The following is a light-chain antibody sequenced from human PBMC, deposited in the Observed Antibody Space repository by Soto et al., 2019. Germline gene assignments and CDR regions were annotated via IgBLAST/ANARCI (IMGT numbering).Light chain of an antibody. J-gene: IGKJ1*01. CDR1: QSVSSN. Sequence: IVMTQSPATLSVSPGERATLSCRASQSVSSNLAWYQQKPGQSPRLLIYGASTRATGVPARFSGSGSGTDFTLTISSLEPEDFAVYYCQQRSNWPWTFGQGTKVDIK. CDR3: QQRSNWPWT. CDR2: GAS. V-gene: IGKV3-15*01.